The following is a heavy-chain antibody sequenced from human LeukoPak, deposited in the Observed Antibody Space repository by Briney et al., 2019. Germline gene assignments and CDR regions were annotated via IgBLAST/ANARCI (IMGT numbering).Heavy chain of an antibody. V-gene: IGHV4-39*07. Sequence: SETLSLTCTVFGGSISSSSYYWGWIRQPPGKGLEWIGSIYYSGSTYYNPSLKSRVTISVDTSKNQFSLKLSSATAADTAVYYCARNSVVAAVDYWGQGTLVTVSS. J-gene: IGHJ4*02. CDR3: ARNSVVAAVDY. CDR2: IYYSGST. CDR1: GGSISSSSYY. D-gene: IGHD2-15*01.